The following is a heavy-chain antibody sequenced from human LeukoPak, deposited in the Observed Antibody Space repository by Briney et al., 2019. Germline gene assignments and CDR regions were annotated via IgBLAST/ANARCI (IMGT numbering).Heavy chain of an antibody. D-gene: IGHD3-22*01. CDR2: VNHSGST. CDR3: ASDTYYYDSSGPRAFDI. CDR1: GFTFSDYY. V-gene: IGHV4-34*01. J-gene: IGHJ3*02. Sequence: GSLRLSCAASGFTFSDYYMSWIRQPPGKGLEWIGEVNHSGSTNYNPSLKSRVTMSIDTSKNQFSLNLKSVTAADTAVYYCASDTYYYDSSGPRAFDIWGQGTMVTVSS.